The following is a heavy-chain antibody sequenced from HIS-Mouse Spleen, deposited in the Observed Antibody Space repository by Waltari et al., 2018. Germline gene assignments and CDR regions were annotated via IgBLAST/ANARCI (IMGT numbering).Heavy chain of an antibody. J-gene: IGHJ4*02. CDR1: GVSISSRSYY. D-gene: IGHD3-10*01. V-gene: IGHV4-39*01. Sequence: QLQLQESGPGLVKPSETLSLTCTVSGVSISSRSYYWGWIRQPPGKGLEWIGSIYYSGSTYYNPSLKSRVTISVDTSKNQFSLKLSSVTAADTAVYYCARRTMVRGVIFDYWGQGTLVTVSS. CDR3: ARRTMVRGVIFDY. CDR2: IYYSGST.